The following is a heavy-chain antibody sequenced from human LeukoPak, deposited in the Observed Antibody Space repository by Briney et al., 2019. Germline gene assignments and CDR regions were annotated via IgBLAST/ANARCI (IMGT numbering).Heavy chain of an antibody. J-gene: IGHJ4*02. V-gene: IGHV1-8*03. CDR2: MNPNRGNT. Sequence: ASVKVSCKASGYTFTSYDINWVRQATGQGLEWMGWMNPNRGNTGYAQKFQGRVTITRNTSISTAYMELSSLRSEDTAVYYCARARPICTNGVCYSGATFDYWGQGTLVTVSS. CDR1: GYTFTSYD. D-gene: IGHD2-8*01. CDR3: ARARPICTNGVCYSGATFDY.